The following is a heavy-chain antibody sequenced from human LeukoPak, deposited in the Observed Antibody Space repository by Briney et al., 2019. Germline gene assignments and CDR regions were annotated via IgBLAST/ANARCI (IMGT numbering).Heavy chain of an antibody. CDR1: GYTFTSYD. V-gene: IGHV1-8*01. Sequence: ASVKVSCKASGYTFTSYDINWVRQATGQGLEWMGWMNPNSGNTGYAQKFQGRVTMTRNTSTSTAYMELSSLRSEDTAVYYCAAAYPYSSGWYSRFVNDYWGQGTLVTVSS. J-gene: IGHJ4*02. D-gene: IGHD6-19*01. CDR2: MNPNSGNT. CDR3: AAAYPYSSGWYSRFVNDY.